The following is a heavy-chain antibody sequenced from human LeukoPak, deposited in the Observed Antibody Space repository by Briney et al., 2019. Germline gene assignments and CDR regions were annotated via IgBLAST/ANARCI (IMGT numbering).Heavy chain of an antibody. CDR2: IIPIFGTA. CDR1: GGTFSSYA. J-gene: IGHJ6*03. D-gene: IGHD6-13*01. V-gene: IGHV1-69*06. CDR3: ARGAAAAGHYFYYYYMDV. Sequence: GASVKVSCKASGGTFSSYAISWVRQAPGQGLEWMGGIIPIFGTANYAQKFQGRVTITADKSTSTAYMELSSLRSEDTAVYYCARGAAAAGHYFYYYYMDVWGKGTTVTVSS.